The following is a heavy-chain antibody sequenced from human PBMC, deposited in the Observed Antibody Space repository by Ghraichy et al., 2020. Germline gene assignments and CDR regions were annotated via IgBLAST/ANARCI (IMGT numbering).Heavy chain of an antibody. J-gene: IGHJ6*02. D-gene: IGHD2-2*01. CDR3: ARSSTSCNHMDV. V-gene: IGHV4-34*01. Sequence: SQTLSLTCAVYGGSFSGYYWSWIRQPPGKGLEWIGEINHSGSTNYNPSLKSRVTISVDTSKNQFSLKLSSVTAADTAVYYCARSSTSCNHMDVWGQGTTVTVSS. CDR1: GGSFSGYY. CDR2: INHSGST.